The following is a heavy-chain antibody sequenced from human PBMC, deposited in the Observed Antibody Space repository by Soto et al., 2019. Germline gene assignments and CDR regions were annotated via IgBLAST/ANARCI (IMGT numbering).Heavy chain of an antibody. CDR2: IYYSGST. CDR3: ARGDSSGYYSGVVFDI. V-gene: IGHV4-30-4*01. Sequence: QVQLQESGPGLVKPSQTLSLTYTVSGGSISSGDYYWSWIRQPPGKGLEWIGYIYYSGSTYYNPSLKSRVTISVDTSKNQFSLKLSSVTAADTAVYYCARGDSSGYYSGVVFDIWGQGTMVTVSS. D-gene: IGHD3-22*01. J-gene: IGHJ3*02. CDR1: GGSISSGDYY.